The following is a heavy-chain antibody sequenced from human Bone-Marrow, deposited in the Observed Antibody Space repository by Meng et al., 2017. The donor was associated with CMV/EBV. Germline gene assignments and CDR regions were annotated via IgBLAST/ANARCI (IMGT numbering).Heavy chain of an antibody. J-gene: IGHJ6*02. D-gene: IGHD1-1*01. CDR2: INPNSGGT. CDR3: AREWGGKLESKYYGMDV. V-gene: IGHV1-2*02. Sequence: ASVKVSCKASGYTFTGYYMHWVRQAPGQGLEWMGWINPNSGGTNYAQKFQGRVTMTRDTSISTAYMELSRPRSDDTAVYYCAREWGGKLESKYYGMDVWGQGTTVTVSS. CDR1: GYTFTGYY.